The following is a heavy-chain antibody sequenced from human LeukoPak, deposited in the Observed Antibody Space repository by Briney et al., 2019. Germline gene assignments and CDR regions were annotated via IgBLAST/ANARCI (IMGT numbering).Heavy chain of an antibody. CDR2: IKQDGSEK. CDR1: GFTFSIYS. D-gene: IGHD5-18*01. J-gene: IGHJ4*02. Sequence: PGGSLRLSCAASGFTFSIYSMSWVRQAPGKGLEWVANIKQDGSEKYYVDSVKGRFTISRDNAKNSLYLQMNSLRAEDTAVYYCARCGYSYGYFDYWGQGTLVTVSS. V-gene: IGHV3-7*01. CDR3: ARCGYSYGYFDY.